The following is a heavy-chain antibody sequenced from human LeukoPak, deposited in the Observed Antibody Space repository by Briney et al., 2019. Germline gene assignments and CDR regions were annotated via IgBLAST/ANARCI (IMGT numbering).Heavy chain of an antibody. V-gene: IGHV1-69*05. J-gene: IGHJ4*02. Sequence: GAPVKVSCKASGGTFSSYAISWVRQAPGQGLEWMGGIIPIFGTANYAQKFQGRVTITTDESTSTAYMELSSLRSEDTAVYYCAGDLSGITIFGVATFDYWGQGTLVTVSS. CDR1: GGTFSSYA. CDR3: AGDLSGITIFGVATFDY. D-gene: IGHD3-3*01. CDR2: IIPIFGTA.